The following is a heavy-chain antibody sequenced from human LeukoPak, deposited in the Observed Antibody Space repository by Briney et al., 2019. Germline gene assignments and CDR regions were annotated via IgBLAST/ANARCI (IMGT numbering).Heavy chain of an antibody. Sequence: GASVKVSCKASGGTFSSYAISWVRQAPGQGLEWMGGIIPIFGTANYAQKFQGRVTITTDESTSTAYMELSSLRSEDTAVYYCATDGSGDHKYDYGMDVWGQGTTVTVSS. CDR2: IIPIFGTA. CDR3: ATDGSGDHKYDYGMDV. D-gene: IGHD4-17*01. J-gene: IGHJ6*02. CDR1: GGTFSSYA. V-gene: IGHV1-69*05.